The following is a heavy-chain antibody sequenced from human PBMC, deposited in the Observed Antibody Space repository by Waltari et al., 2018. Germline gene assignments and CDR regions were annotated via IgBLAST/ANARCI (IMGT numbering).Heavy chain of an antibody. D-gene: IGHD6-13*01. V-gene: IGHV5-51*01. CDR3: ARIRYGSSWFGDY. CDR1: GYIFPNYW. CDR2: IYPGDSDI. Sequence: EVQLVQSGAEVKKPGESLKNSCQGSGYIFPNYWIGWVRHMPGKGLEWIGIIYPGDSDIRYTPSFLGQVTISADKSSSTAYLRWSSLKASDTAMYYCARIRYGSSWFGDYWGQGTLVTVSS. J-gene: IGHJ4*02.